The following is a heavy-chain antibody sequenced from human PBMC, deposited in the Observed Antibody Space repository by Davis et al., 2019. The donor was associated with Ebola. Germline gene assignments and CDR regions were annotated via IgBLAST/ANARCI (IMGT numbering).Heavy chain of an antibody. CDR3: AKADPTYDYFDY. CDR1: GFTFSSYT. V-gene: IGHV3-21*04. D-gene: IGHD3-16*01. Sequence: GESLKISCAGSGFTFSSYTMNWVRQAPGKGLEWVSSIGSDGIHAFHADSVKGRFTISRDNAKNSLYLQMNSLRAEDTALYYCAKADPTYDYFDYWGQGTLVTVSS. CDR2: IGSDGIHA. J-gene: IGHJ4*02.